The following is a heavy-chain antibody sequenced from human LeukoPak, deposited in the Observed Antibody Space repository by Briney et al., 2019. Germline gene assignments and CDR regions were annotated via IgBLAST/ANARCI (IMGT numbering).Heavy chain of an antibody. Sequence: ASVKVSCKASGYTFTSYYMHWVRQAPGQGLKWMGIINPSGGSTSYAQKFQGRVTMTRDTSTSTVYMELSSLRSEDTAVYYCARDAEYYYDSSGYLSYFDYWGQGTLVTVSS. V-gene: IGHV1-46*01. D-gene: IGHD3-22*01. CDR2: INPSGGST. J-gene: IGHJ4*02. CDR1: GYTFTSYY. CDR3: ARDAEYYYDSSGYLSYFDY.